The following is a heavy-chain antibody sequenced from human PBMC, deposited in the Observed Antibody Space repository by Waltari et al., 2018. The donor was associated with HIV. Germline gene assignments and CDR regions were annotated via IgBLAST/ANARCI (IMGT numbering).Heavy chain of an antibody. CDR1: GFTFSNYN. Sequence: EVQLVESGGGLVQPGGSLRLSCAASGFTFSNYNFNWVRQAPGKGLEWVSYISSSSDTIYYADSVKGRFTMSRDSSRNTLFLQMNFLIFDDSATYYCARGVRYLDPWGQGTQVIVSS. CDR2: ISSSSDTI. V-gene: IGHV3-48*01. J-gene: IGHJ5*02. CDR3: ARGVRYLDP. D-gene: IGHD3-9*01.